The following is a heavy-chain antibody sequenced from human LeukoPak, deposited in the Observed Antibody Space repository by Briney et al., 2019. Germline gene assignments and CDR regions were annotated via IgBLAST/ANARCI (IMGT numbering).Heavy chain of an antibody. CDR1: GFTFSSYE. CDR3: ARDSYCSSTSCPIDY. J-gene: IGHJ4*02. D-gene: IGHD2-2*01. CDR2: ISSSGSTI. Sequence: GGSLRLSCAASGFTFSSYEMNWVRQAPGKGLEWVSYISSSGSTIYYADSVKGRFTISRDNSKNTLYLQMNSLRAEDTAVYYCARDSYCSSTSCPIDYWGQGTLVTVSS. V-gene: IGHV3-48*03.